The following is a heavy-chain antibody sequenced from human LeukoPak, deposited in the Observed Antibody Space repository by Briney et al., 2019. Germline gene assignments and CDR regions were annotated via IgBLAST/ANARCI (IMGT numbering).Heavy chain of an antibody. Sequence: PGGSLRLSCAASGFTVSSNYMSWVRQAPGKGLEWVSVIYSGGSTYYADSVKGRFTISRDNSKNTLYLQMNSLRAEDTAVYYCARAPPTLNWFDPWGQGTLVTVSS. CDR1: GFTVSSNY. V-gene: IGHV3-53*01. J-gene: IGHJ5*02. CDR2: IYSGGST. CDR3: ARAPPTLNWFDP.